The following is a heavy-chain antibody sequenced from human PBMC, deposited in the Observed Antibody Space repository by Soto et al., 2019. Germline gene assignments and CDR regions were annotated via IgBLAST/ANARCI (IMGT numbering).Heavy chain of an antibody. CDR1: GFTFSSYA. CDR3: ARDRAYCGGDCYSSFFFDY. V-gene: IGHV3-30-3*01. CDR2: ISYDGSNK. Sequence: PGGSLRLSCAASGFTFSSYAMHWVHQAPGKGLEWVAVISYDGSNKYYADSVKGRFTISRDNSKNTLYLQMNSLRAEDTAVYYFARDRAYCGGDCYSSFFFDYWGQGTLVTVSS. D-gene: IGHD2-21*02. J-gene: IGHJ4*02.